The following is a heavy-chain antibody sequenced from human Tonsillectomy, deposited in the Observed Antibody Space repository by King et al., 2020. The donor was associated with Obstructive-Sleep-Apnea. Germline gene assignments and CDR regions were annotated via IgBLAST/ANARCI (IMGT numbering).Heavy chain of an antibody. D-gene: IGHD6-13*01. CDR1: GGSINSGTYF. Sequence: QLQESGPGLVKPSGPLSLTCTVSGGSINSGTYFWGWVRQPPGKGLEWLGSIYYTGSTYYNPSLKSRVTISLDTSKTQFSLKLSSVTAADTAVYYCATSGGGSSYYWYFDLWGRGTLVTVSS. CDR2: IYYTGST. CDR3: ATSGGGSSYYWYFDL. J-gene: IGHJ2*01. V-gene: IGHV4-39*07.